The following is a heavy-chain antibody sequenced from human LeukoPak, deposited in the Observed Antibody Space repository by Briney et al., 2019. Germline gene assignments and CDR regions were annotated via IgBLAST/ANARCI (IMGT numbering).Heavy chain of an antibody. Sequence: GGSLRLPCAASGFTFSSYGMHWARQAPGKGLEWVTSIRYDGDNKHYADSMEGRFNISRDNSKNTLFLQMSSLSAEDTDLYYCVKERAGGTGYFDHWGQGALVTVSS. CDR1: GFTFSSYG. J-gene: IGHJ4*02. CDR3: VKERAGGTGYFDH. CDR2: IRYDGDNK. D-gene: IGHD2-15*01. V-gene: IGHV3-30*02.